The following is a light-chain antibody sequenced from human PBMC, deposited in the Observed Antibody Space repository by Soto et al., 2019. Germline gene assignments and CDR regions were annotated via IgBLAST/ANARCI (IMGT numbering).Light chain of an antibody. CDR2: GAS. Sequence: EIVMTQSPATLSVSPGERATLSCRASQSVSSNLAWYQQKPGQAPRLLIYGASSRATGIPDRFSGSGSGTDFTLTISRLEPEDFAVYYCQQYGSSPSRTFGQGTRLEIK. CDR3: QQYGSSPSRT. CDR1: QSVSSN. J-gene: IGKJ5*01. V-gene: IGKV3-20*01.